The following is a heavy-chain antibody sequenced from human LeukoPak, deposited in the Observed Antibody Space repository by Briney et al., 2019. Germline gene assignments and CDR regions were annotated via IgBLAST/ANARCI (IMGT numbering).Heavy chain of an antibody. V-gene: IGHV3-30*18. Sequence: GGSLRLSCAASGFTFSSYGIHWVRQAPGKGLEWVAVISSDGSNKYYAASVKGRFTISRDNSKKTLFLQMNSLRAEDTAVYYCAKGVLRYFDWSSNYFDYWGQGALVSVSS. CDR3: AKGVLRYFDWSSNYFDY. CDR2: ISSDGSNK. D-gene: IGHD3-9*01. CDR1: GFTFSSYG. J-gene: IGHJ4*02.